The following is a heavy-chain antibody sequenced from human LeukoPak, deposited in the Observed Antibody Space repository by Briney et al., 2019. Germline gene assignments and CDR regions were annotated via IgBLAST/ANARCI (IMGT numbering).Heavy chain of an antibody. CDR1: GGTFSSYA. J-gene: IGHJ4*02. CDR2: IIPILGIA. V-gene: IGHV1-69*04. D-gene: IGHD6-6*01. Sequence: ASVKVSCKASGGTFSSYAISWVRQAPGQGLEWMGRIIPILGIANYAQKFQGRVTITADKSTSTAYMELSSLRSEDTAVYYCARVNGSSSACHYWGQGTLVTVSS. CDR3: ARVNGSSSACHY.